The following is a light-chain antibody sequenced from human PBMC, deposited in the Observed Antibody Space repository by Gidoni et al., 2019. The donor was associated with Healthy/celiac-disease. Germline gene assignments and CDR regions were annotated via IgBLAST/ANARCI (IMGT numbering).Light chain of an antibody. CDR2: GAS. CDR3: QQYGSSSGA. CDR1: QAVSNSY. Sequence: ESVLTQSPGTLSLSQGERATLPCRASQAVSNSYLAWYVQKPGQAPRLLIYGASNRATGTPDRFSGSGSGTDFTLTISRLDPEDFATYYCQQYGSSSGAFXQXTKVEIK. J-gene: IGKJ1*01. V-gene: IGKV3-20*01.